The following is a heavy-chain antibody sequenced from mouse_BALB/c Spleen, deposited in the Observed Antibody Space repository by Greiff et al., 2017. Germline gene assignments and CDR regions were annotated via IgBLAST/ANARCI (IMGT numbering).Heavy chain of an antibody. J-gene: IGHJ4*01. V-gene: IGHV5-4*02. CDR3: ARRGDGMDY. CDR1: GFTFSDYY. CDR2: ISDGGSYT. D-gene: IGHD3-3*01. Sequence: EVKLVESGGGLVKPGGSLKLSCAASGFTFSDYYMYWVRQTPEKRLEWVATISDGGSYTYYPDSVKGRFTISRDNAKNNLYLQMSSLKSEDTAMYYCARRGDGMDYWGQGTSVTVSS.